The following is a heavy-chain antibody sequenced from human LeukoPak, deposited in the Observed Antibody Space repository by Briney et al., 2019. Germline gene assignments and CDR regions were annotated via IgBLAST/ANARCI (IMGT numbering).Heavy chain of an antibody. D-gene: IGHD2-21*01. J-gene: IGHJ4*02. CDR2: ISYDGSNK. V-gene: IGHV3-30-3*01. Sequence: GGSLRLSCAASGFTFSSYAMHWVRQAPGKGLEWVAVISYDGSNKYYADSVMGRFTISRDNFKNTLYLQMNSLRGEDTAVYYCAKDLTLLPDYWGQGTLVTVSS. CDR3: AKDLTLLPDY. CDR1: GFTFSSYA.